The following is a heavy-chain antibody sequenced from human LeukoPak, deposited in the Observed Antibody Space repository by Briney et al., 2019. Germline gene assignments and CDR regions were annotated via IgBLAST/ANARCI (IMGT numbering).Heavy chain of an antibody. CDR1: GFTFSSYW. V-gene: IGHV3-23*01. D-gene: IGHD1-26*01. CDR3: AKVTSYSGSYYFSDY. Sequence: QSGGSLRLSCAASGFTFSSYWMSWVRQAPGKGLEWVSAISGSGGSTYYADSVKGRFTISRDNSKNTLYLQMNSLRAEDTAVYYCAKVTSYSGSYYFSDYWGQGTLVTVSS. J-gene: IGHJ4*02. CDR2: ISGSGGST.